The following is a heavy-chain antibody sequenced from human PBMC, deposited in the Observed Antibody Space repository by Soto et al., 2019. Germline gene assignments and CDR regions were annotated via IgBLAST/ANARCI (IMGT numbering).Heavy chain of an antibody. V-gene: IGHV3-11*06. CDR2: ISSSSVYT. J-gene: IGHJ4*02. Sequence: GGSLRLSCAASGFTFSDYYLRCIRQAPWKGLEWFSYISSSSVYTNYADSVKGRFTISRDNAKNSLYLQMNSLRAEDTAVYYCANEYGRLDYWGQGPLVNVSS. D-gene: IGHD4-17*01. CDR1: GFTFSDYY. CDR3: ANEYGRLDY.